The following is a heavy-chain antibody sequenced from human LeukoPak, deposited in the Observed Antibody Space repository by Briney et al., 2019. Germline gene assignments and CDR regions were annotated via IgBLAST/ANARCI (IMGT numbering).Heavy chain of an antibody. V-gene: IGHV1-69*05. CDR2: VMAIFGRV. J-gene: IGHJ4*02. D-gene: IGHD3-22*01. CDR3: ARGELGDRSGFSFFDY. Sequence: SVKVSCEAPRGTFVSYGISWVRQAPGQGLEWMGGVMAIFGRVKYGQKFQGRATITTDASTSTAYMELSSLTSEDTGVYYCARGELGDRSGFSFFDYWGQGTLVTVSS. CDR1: RGTFVSYG.